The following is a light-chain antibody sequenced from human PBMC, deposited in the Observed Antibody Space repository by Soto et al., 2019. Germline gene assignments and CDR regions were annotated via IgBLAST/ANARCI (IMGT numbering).Light chain of an antibody. V-gene: IGKV1-5*01. CDR3: QHYGGMWT. CDR1: QTISSW. Sequence: IQLTQSPSSLSASVGDRVTIACRASQTISSWLAWYQQKPGKAPKVLIYDASNLEYGVPSRFSGSGFGTEFILTISSLQPDDFATYWCQHYGGMWTFGQGTKVDIK. CDR2: DAS. J-gene: IGKJ1*01.